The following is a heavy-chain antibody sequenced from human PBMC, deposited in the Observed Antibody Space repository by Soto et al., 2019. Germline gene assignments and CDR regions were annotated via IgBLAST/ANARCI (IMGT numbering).Heavy chain of an antibody. D-gene: IGHD2-15*01. CDR2: FSTFNDDI. Sequence: QVQLVQSGAEVKKPGASVKVSCKASGYTFSTYGISWVRQAPGQGLEWMGGFSTFNDDIRYAQKLQGRLTMTTDTSTSTAYMELRSLRSDDTAVYYCARGYCSGGRCPPYFYYMDVWGKGTTVTVSS. J-gene: IGHJ6*03. V-gene: IGHV1-18*01. CDR3: ARGYCSGGRCPPYFYYMDV. CDR1: GYTFSTYG.